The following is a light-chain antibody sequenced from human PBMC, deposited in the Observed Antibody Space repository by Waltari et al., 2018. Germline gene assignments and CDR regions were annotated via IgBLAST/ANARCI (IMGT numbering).Light chain of an antibody. Sequence: ELRRSPSSRTASVADRVTITCRASQGIFTALAWYQQRPGKPPKLLIYGASTLESGVPSRFSGSGSGTDFTLTISNLQPEDFATYYCQQFHTYPLTFGGGTTVDI. CDR3: QQFHTYPLT. CDR1: QGIFTA. CDR2: GAS. V-gene: IGKV1-13*02. J-gene: IGKJ4*01.